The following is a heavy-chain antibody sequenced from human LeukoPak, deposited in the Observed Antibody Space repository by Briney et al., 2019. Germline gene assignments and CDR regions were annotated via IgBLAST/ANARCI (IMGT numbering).Heavy chain of an antibody. CDR1: GFTFSSYA. CDR2: ISGSGGST. D-gene: IGHD3-10*01. CDR3: AKDREWFGELLYYFDH. Sequence: PGGSLRLSCAASGFTFSSYAMSWVRQAPGKGLEWVSAISGSGGSTYYADSVKGRFTISRDNSKNTLYLQMNSLRAEDTAVYYCAKDREWFGELLYYFDHWGQGTLVTVSS. V-gene: IGHV3-23*01. J-gene: IGHJ4*02.